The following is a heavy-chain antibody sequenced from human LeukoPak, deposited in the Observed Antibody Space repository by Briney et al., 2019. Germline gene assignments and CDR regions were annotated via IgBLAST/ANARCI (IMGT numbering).Heavy chain of an antibody. CDR2: IRSKAYGGTT. CDR1: GFTFGDYA. CDR3: TSPLLWFGELSYYFDY. D-gene: IGHD3-10*01. J-gene: IGHJ4*02. Sequence: PGGSLRLSWTASGFTFGDYAMSWFRQAPGKGLEWVGFIRSKAYGGTTEYAASVKGRFTISRDDSKSIAYLQMNSLKTEDTAVYYCTSPLLWFGELSYYFDYWGQGTLVTVSS. V-gene: IGHV3-49*03.